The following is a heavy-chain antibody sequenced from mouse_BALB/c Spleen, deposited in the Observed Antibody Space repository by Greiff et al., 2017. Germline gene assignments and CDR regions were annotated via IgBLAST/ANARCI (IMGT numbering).Heavy chain of an antibody. J-gene: IGHJ4*01. Sequence: QVQLQQPGAELVKPGASVKMSCKASGYTFTSYWMHWVKQRPGQGLEWIGTIDPSDSYTSYNQKFKGKATLTVDTSSSTAYMQLSSLTSEDSAVYYCTRGYYGSSYYAMDYWGQGTSVTVSS. D-gene: IGHD1-1*01. CDR1: GYTFTSYW. V-gene: IGHV1S127*01. CDR3: TRGYYGSSYYAMDY. CDR2: IDPSDSYT.